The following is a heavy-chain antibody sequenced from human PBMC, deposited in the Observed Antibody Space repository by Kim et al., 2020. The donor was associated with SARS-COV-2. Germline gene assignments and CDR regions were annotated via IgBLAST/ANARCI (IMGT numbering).Heavy chain of an antibody. CDR3: ASEYYDYVWGSYRSDY. CDR2: IYTSGST. J-gene: IGHJ4*02. V-gene: IGHV4-4*07. D-gene: IGHD3-16*02. CDR1: GGSISSYY. Sequence: SETLSLTCTVSGGSISSYYWSWIRQPAGKGLEWIGRIYTSGSTNYNPSLKSRVTMSVDTSKNQFSLKLSSVTAADTAVYYCASEYYDYVWGSYRSDYWGQGTLVTVSS.